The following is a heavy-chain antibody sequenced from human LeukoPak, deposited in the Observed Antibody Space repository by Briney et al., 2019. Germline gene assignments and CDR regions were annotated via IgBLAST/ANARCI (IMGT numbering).Heavy chain of an antibody. V-gene: IGHV1-46*01. CDR3: ARGEYDYGDYQSFDY. CDR2: INPSGGST. Sequence: ASVTVSCKASGYTFTSYYMHWVRQAPGQGLEWMGIINPSGGSTSYAQKFQGRVTMTRDTSTSTVYMELSSLRSEDTAVYYCARGEYDYGDYQSFDYWGQGTLVTVSS. J-gene: IGHJ4*02. CDR1: GYTFTSYY. D-gene: IGHD4-17*01.